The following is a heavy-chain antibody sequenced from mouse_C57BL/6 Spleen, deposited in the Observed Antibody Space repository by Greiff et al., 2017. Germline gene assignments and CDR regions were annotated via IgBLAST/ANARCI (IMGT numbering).Heavy chain of an antibody. J-gene: IGHJ1*03. CDR2: IYPGSGNT. D-gene: IGHD1-1*01. Sequence: VQLQQSGAELVRPGASVKLSCKASGYTFTDYYINWVKQRPGQGLEWIARIYPGSGNTYYNEKFKGKATLTAEKSSSTAYMQLSSLTSEDSAVYFCARWAYGSNWYFDVWGTGTTVTVSS. CDR1: GYTFTDYY. CDR3: ARWAYGSNWYFDV. V-gene: IGHV1-76*01.